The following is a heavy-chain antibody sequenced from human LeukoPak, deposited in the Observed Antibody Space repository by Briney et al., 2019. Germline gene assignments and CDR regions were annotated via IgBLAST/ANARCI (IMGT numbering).Heavy chain of an antibody. CDR2: VYFSGTT. CDR1: GGSISTDNHY. V-gene: IGHV4-39*01. CDR3: ARRVSSGPRLVFGVVKS. J-gene: IGHJ5*02. Sequence: PSETLSLTCTVSGGSISTDNHYWGWLRQPPGKGLEWIGAVYFSGTTYYNPSLKSPVTVSVDKSKNQFSLKLSSVTAADTSIYYCARRVSSGPRLVFGVVKSWGQGILVTVSS. D-gene: IGHD3-3*01.